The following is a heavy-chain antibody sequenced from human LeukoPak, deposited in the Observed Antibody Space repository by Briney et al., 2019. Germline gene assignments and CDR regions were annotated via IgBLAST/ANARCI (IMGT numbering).Heavy chain of an antibody. V-gene: IGHV3-11*03. CDR3: ARFQRYCSGGSCSNWFDP. J-gene: IGHJ5*02. CDR1: GFSFSDYY. CDR2: IDDTSHYT. Sequence: GGSLRLSCAASGFSFSDYYMSWIRQAPGKGLEWVSFIDDTSHYTNYADSVKGRFTISRDNAKNSLYLQMNSLRAEDTAVYYCARFQRYCSGGSCSNWFDPWGQGTLVTVSS. D-gene: IGHD2-15*01.